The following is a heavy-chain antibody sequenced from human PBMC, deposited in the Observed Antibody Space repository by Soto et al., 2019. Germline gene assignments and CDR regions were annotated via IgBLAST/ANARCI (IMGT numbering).Heavy chain of an antibody. CDR2: IIPIFGTT. D-gene: IGHD3-22*01. CDR1: GGTFGSDA. J-gene: IGHJ5*02. CDR3: ARDRTDSGYYTNWLDP. Sequence: AASVKVSCKASGGTFGSDAITWVRQAPGQGLEWVGRIIPIFGTTNYAQNLQGRVTISADKSTLTSYMELHSLTSDDTALYYCARDRTDSGYYTNWLDPWGQGTQVTVYS. V-gene: IGHV1-69*06.